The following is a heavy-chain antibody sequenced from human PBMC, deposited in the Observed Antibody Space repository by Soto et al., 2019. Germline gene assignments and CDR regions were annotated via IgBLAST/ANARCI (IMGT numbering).Heavy chain of an antibody. CDR3: ARSVAVPGAHIDY. CDR2: VYYTGST. CDR1: GGSISGAY. V-gene: IGHV4-59*01. D-gene: IGHD6-19*01. J-gene: IGHJ4*02. Sequence: XTLSLXXXVSGGSISGAYWGWIRQSXGKXXEWLGYVYYTGSTNYSPSLRSRVSISVDTSKNEFSLRLSSVTAADTAVYFCARSVAVPGAHIDYWGQGTQVTVSS.